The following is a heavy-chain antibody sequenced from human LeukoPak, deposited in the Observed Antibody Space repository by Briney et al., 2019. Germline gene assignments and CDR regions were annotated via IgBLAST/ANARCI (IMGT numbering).Heavy chain of an antibody. CDR3: ARGPAYNNGAYSDY. D-gene: IGHD1-14*01. V-gene: IGHV4-4*07. Sequence: SETLSLTCSVSGGSITSYYWSWVRQPAGKGLEWIGRIYNSGSTNYNPSLKSRVTMSVDTSKNQFSLKLNSIIAADTAVYYCARGPAYNNGAYSDYWGQGTPVTVSS. CDR1: GGSITSYY. CDR2: IYNSGST. J-gene: IGHJ4*02.